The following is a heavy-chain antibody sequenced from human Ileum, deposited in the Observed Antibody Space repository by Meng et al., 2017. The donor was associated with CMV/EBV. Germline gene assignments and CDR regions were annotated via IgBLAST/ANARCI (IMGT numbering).Heavy chain of an antibody. CDR3: ARGRVAQDY. CDR1: GDSITTGNSY. J-gene: IGHJ4*02. V-gene: IGHV4-30-4*01. CDR2: IYKSGKT. Sequence: QGQPQGSGPGLVKPSGTLSLICSVSGDSITTGNSYWSWIRQAPGKDREWIGYIYKSGKTDCNPSLKSRVTISIDTSKNQFSLKLTSVTAADTAVYYCARGRVAQDYWGQGTLVTVSS.